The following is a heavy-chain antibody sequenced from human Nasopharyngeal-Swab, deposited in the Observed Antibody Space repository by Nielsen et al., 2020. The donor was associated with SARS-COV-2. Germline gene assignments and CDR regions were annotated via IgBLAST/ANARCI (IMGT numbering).Heavy chain of an antibody. J-gene: IGHJ4*02. CDR3: ARERNCSGGRCYSYFDY. V-gene: IGHV4-30-4*01. D-gene: IGHD2-15*01. Sequence: WIRQPPGKGMEWIGYIYYSGSTYYNPSLKSRVTISVDTSKNQFSLKLSSVTAADTAVYYCARERNCSGGRCYSYFDYWGQGTLVTVSS. CDR2: IYYSGST.